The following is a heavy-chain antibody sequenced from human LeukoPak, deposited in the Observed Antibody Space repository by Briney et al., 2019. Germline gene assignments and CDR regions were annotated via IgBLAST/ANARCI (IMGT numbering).Heavy chain of an antibody. J-gene: IGHJ3*02. CDR3: ARDAPGGDTYYDFWSGYITPAAFDI. CDR1: GYTFTSYG. Sequence: ASVKVSCKASGYTFTSYGISWARQAPGQGLEWMGWISAYNGNTNYAQKLQGRVTMTTDTSTSTAYMELRSLRSDDTAVYYCARDAPGGDTYYDFWSGYITPAAFDIWGQGTMVTVSS. V-gene: IGHV1-18*01. CDR2: ISAYNGNT. D-gene: IGHD3-3*01.